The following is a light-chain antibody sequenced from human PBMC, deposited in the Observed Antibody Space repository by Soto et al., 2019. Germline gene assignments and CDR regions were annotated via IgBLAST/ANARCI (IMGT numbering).Light chain of an antibody. CDR2: EVS. J-gene: IGLJ1*01. CDR1: SSDVGGYNY. CDR3: SSYTRSSTRV. V-gene: IGLV2-14*01. Sequence: QSALTQPASVSGSPGQSITISCTGTSSDVGGYNYVSWYQQHPGKAPKLMIYEVSNRPSGVYNRFSGSKSGNTASLTISGLQAEDEADYYCSSYTRSSTRVFGTGTKLTVL.